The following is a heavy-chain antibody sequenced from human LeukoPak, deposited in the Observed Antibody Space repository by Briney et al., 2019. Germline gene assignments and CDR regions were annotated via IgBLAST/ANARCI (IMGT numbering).Heavy chain of an antibody. CDR1: GFTFSSYA. V-gene: IGHV3-23*01. D-gene: IGHD5-18*01. J-gene: IGHJ4*02. Sequence: GGSLRLSCAASGFTFSSYAMNWVRQAPGEGLEWVSFISGSGGSTYHVDSVKGRFTISRDNSKNTLYLQMNSLRAEDTAVYYCAKTPYVDIRMVTFDYWGQGALVTVSS. CDR3: AKTPYVDIRMVTFDY. CDR2: ISGSGGST.